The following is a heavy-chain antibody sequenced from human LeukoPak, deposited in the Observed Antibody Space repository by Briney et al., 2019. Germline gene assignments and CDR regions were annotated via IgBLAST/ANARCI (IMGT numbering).Heavy chain of an antibody. CDR2: INWNGGST. CDR3: ARVRAAAGLYYFDY. Sequence: LLGGSLRLSCAASGFTFDDYGMSWARQAPGKGLEWVSGINWNGGSTGYADSVKGRFTISRDNAKNSLYLQMNSLRAEDTALYYCARVRAAAGLYYFDYWGQGTLVTVSS. CDR1: GFTFDDYG. J-gene: IGHJ4*02. D-gene: IGHD6-13*01. V-gene: IGHV3-20*04.